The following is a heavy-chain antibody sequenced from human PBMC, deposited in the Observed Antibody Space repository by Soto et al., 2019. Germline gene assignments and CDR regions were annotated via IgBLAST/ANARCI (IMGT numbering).Heavy chain of an antibody. CDR3: VKDTYYDILTGPLDY. D-gene: IGHD3-9*01. CDR2: ISSNGGST. J-gene: IGHJ4*02. Sequence: LRLSCSASGFTFSSYAMHWVRQAPGKGLEYVSAISSNGGSTYYADSVKGRFTISRDNSKNTLYLQMSSLRAEDTAVYYCVKDTYYDILTGPLDYWGQGTLVTVSS. V-gene: IGHV3-64D*06. CDR1: GFTFSSYA.